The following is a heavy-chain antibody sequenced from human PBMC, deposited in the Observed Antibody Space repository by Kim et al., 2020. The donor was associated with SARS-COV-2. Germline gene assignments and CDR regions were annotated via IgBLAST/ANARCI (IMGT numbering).Heavy chain of an antibody. V-gene: IGHV4-34*01. CDR2: INHSGST. CDR3: AREGEYFWSGYLGY. J-gene: IGHJ4*02. Sequence: SETLSLTCAVYGGSFSNYYWSWIRQPPGKGLEWIGEINHSGSTNYNPSLKSRVTISVDTSKNQFSLKLNSVTAADTAVYYCAREGEYFWSGYLGYWGQGTLVTVSS. CDR1: GGSFSNYY. D-gene: IGHD3-3*01.